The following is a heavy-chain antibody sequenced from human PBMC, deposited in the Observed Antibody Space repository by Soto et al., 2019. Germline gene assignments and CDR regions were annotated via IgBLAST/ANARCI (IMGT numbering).Heavy chain of an antibody. CDR2: INPNSGGT. V-gene: IGHV1-2*04. D-gene: IGHD3-3*01. CDR1: GYTFTGYY. Sequence: QVQLVQSGAEVKKPGASVKVSCKASGYTFTGYYMHWVRQAPGQGLEWMGWINPNSGGTNYAQKFQGWVTMTRDTSLSTASMELSRLRADDTAVYYCARDCYEFWSGYSDPAYCCGYWGQGTLVTVSS. J-gene: IGHJ4*02. CDR3: ARDCYEFWSGYSDPAYCCGY.